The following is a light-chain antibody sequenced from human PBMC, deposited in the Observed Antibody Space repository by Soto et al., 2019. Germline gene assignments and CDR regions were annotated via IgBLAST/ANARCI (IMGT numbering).Light chain of an antibody. V-gene: IGKV3-20*01. J-gene: IGKJ3*01. CDR1: QSISITS. CDR3: QQYDDSVFT. CDR2: AAS. Sequence: EIVLTQSPGTLSLSPGKRATLSCRASQSISITSLAWYQQKPGQAPRLLIYAASSRATGIPDRFSGSGSGTDFTLTISRLEPEELAVYYCQQYDDSVFTFGPGTKVDI.